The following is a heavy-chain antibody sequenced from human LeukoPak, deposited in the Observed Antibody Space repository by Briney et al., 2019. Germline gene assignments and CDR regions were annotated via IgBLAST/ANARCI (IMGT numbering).Heavy chain of an antibody. J-gene: IGHJ4*02. V-gene: IGHV3-74*01. Sequence: GGSRRLSCAASGFTFSTYWMPWVRQAPGKGLVWVSRINSDGSITSYADSVKGRFTISRDIAKKTLYLQMNSLRAEDTAVYYCVGFNYGDYPGDYWGQGTLVTVSS. CDR2: INSDGSIT. CDR1: GFTFSTYW. CDR3: VGFNYGDYPGDY. D-gene: IGHD4-17*01.